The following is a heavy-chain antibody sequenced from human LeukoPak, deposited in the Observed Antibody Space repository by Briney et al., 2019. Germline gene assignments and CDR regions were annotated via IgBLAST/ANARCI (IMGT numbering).Heavy chain of an antibody. CDR1: GYTFTSYG. J-gene: IGHJ4*02. Sequence: ASVKVSCKASGYTFTSYGISWVRQAPGQGLEWMGWISAYNGNTNYAQKLQGRVTMTTDTSTSTAYMELRSLRSGDTAVYYCARDGTKGYCSGGSCYPFDYWGQGTLVTVSS. V-gene: IGHV1-18*01. CDR3: ARDGTKGYCSGGSCYPFDY. CDR2: ISAYNGNT. D-gene: IGHD2-15*01.